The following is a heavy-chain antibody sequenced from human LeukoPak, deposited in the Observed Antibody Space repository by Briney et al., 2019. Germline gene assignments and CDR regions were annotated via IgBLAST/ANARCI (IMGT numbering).Heavy chain of an antibody. CDR3: ARDQKGEFHFDY. V-gene: IGHV1-69*13. J-gene: IGHJ4*02. D-gene: IGHD3-16*01. Sequence: GASVKVSCKASGGTFSSYAISWVRQAPGQGLEWMGGIIPIFGTANYAQKFQGRVTITADESTSTAYMELSRLRSDDTAVYYCARDQKGEFHFDYWGQGTLVTVSS. CDR1: GGTFSSYA. CDR2: IIPIFGTA.